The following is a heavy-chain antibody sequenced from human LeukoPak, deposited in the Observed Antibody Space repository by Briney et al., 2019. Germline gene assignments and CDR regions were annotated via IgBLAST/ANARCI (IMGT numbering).Heavy chain of an antibody. D-gene: IGHD3-22*01. CDR1: GRSISNYY. J-gene: IGHJ4*02. Sequence: SSETLSLICTVSGRSISNYYWSWLRQPAGKGLEWIGHFYKNGDTNYNPSLKSRVTMSADSSNNQLSLELRSVTAADTAVYYCARDSPYYYDSSGYMRTFDYWGQGTLVTVSS. CDR3: ARDSPYYYDSSGYMRTFDY. V-gene: IGHV4-4*07. CDR2: FYKNGDT.